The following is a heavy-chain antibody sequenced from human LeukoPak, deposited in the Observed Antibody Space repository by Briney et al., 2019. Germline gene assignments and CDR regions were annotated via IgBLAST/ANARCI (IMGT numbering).Heavy chain of an antibody. Sequence: ASVKVSCKASGYTFTSYYIHWVRQAPGQGLEWMGWISAYNGNTNYAQKLQGRVTMTTDTSTSTAYMELRSLRSDDTAVYYCARDKLAAGTDYWGQGTLVTVSS. V-gene: IGHV1-18*04. D-gene: IGHD6-13*01. CDR3: ARDKLAAGTDY. CDR1: GYTFTSYY. J-gene: IGHJ4*02. CDR2: ISAYNGNT.